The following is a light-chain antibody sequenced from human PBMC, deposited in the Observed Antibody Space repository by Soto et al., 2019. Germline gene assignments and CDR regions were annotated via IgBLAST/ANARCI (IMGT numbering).Light chain of an antibody. CDR1: SSDVGNYHL. V-gene: IGLV2-14*02. CDR3: ISYTSSTTYV. J-gene: IGLJ1*01. CDR2: EGN. Sequence: SALTQPASVSGSPGQSITFSCTGASSDVGNYHLVSWYQQHPGKAPKVIIYEGNKRPSGVSDRFSGSKSGDTASLTISGLRGDDEADYYCISYTSSTTYVFGTGTKVTDL.